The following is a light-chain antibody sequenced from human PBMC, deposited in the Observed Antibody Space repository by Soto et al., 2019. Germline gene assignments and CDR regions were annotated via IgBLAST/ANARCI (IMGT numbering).Light chain of an antibody. CDR3: QEYIQWPTGM. CDR1: QFVSSR. J-gene: IGKJ1*01. V-gene: IGKV3-15*01. CDR2: DTS. Sequence: DIVVTQSPATLSASPGERVTLSCRASQFVSSRLAWYQRRRGQVPRLXXYDTSTRAPGISARFSGSGSWTEFTLTISSLQSEDFAVYYCQEYIQWPTGMFGPGTKVDIK.